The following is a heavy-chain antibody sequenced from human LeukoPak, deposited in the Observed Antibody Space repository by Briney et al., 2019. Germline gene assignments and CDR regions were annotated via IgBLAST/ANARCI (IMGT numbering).Heavy chain of an antibody. V-gene: IGHV3-7*01. J-gene: IGHJ4*02. Sequence: GGSLRLSCAASGFTFRIYWMSWVRQTPGKGLEWVANINQDGNEKYYVDSVEGRFTISRDNVENLLYLQMNSLRAEDTAVYYCARDPTHGALDYWGQGTLVTLSS. CDR2: INQDGNEK. D-gene: IGHD3-10*01. CDR3: ARDPTHGALDY. CDR1: GFTFRIYW.